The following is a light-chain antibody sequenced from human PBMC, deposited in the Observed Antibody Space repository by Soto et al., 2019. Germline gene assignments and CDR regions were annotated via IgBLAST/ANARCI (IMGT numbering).Light chain of an antibody. J-gene: IGKJ1*01. Sequence: IVLTQSPATLSLSPGARATLSCRAGQSVSNYLAWYQQKPGQAPRLLIYDTFNRATGIPARFSGSGSGTDFTLTISSLAPEDLAVYFCGQRSTGPWTSGQGTKVEIK. CDR1: QSVSNY. CDR2: DTF. V-gene: IGKV3-11*01. CDR3: GQRSTGPWT.